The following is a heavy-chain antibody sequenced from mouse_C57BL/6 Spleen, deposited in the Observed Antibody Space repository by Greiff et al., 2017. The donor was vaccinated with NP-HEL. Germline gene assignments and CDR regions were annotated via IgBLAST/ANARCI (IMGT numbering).Heavy chain of an antibody. V-gene: IGHV3-6*01. CDR1: GYSITSGYY. CDR3: ARDLTTVVHWYFDV. J-gene: IGHJ1*03. CDR2: ISYDGSN. D-gene: IGHD1-1*01. Sequence: EVQLVESGPGLVKPSQSLSLTCSVTGYSITSGYYWNWIRQFPGNKLEWMGYISYDGSNNYNPSLKNRISITRDTSKNQFFLKLNSVTTEDTATYYCARDLTTVVHWYFDVWGTGTTVTVSS.